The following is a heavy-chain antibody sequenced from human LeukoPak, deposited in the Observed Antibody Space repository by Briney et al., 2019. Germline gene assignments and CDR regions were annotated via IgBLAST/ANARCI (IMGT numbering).Heavy chain of an antibody. CDR3: AKDTPTAGYHLDS. CDR2: IYSDNT. Sequence: GGSLRLSCTVSGFTVSSNSMSWVRQAPGKGLEWVSFIYSDNTHYSDSVKGRFTISRDNSKNTLYLQMNSLRVEDTAVYYCAKDTPTAGYHLDSWGQGTLVTVSS. V-gene: IGHV3-66*03. J-gene: IGHJ4*02. D-gene: IGHD6-13*01. CDR1: GFTVSSNS.